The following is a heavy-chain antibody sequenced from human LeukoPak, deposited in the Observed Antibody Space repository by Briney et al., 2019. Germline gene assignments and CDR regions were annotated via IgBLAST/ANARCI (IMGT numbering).Heavy chain of an antibody. D-gene: IGHD6-19*01. CDR2: ITTSSSYT. Sequence: PGGSLRLSCAASGFSISDYYMSWIRQAPGKGLEWVSYITTSSSYTNYADSVKGRFTISRDNAKNSLYLQMNSLRAEDTAVYYCATASSVWYYWGQGTLVTVSS. CDR1: GFSISDYY. CDR3: ATASSVWYY. J-gene: IGHJ4*02. V-gene: IGHV3-11*03.